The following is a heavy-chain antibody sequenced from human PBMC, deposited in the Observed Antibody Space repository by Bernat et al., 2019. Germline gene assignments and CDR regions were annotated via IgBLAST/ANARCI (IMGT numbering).Heavy chain of an antibody. CDR2: ISAYNGNT. V-gene: IGHV1-18*04. CDR1: GYTFTSYG. D-gene: IGHD3-22*01. J-gene: IGHJ4*02. CDR3: ARVTWYYYDTSGYPDDY. Sequence: QVQLVQSAGEVKKPGASVKVSCKASGYTFTSYGISWVRQAPGQGLEWMGWISAYNGNTNYAQKLQDRVTMTTDTSTSTAYMELRSLRPDDTAVYYCARVTWYYYDTSGYPDDYWGQGTLVTVSS.